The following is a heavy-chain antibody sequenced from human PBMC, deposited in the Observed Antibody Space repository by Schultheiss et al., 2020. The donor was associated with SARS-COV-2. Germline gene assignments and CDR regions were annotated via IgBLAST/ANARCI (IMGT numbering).Heavy chain of an antibody. V-gene: IGHV4-61*02. CDR2: IYTSGST. Sequence: SETLSLTCTVSGGSISSGGYYWSWIRQPPGKGLEWIGRIYTSGSTNYNPSLKSRVTMSVDTSKNQFSLKLSSVTAADTAVYYFARGSGYSYGPFDYWGQGTLVTVSS. D-gene: IGHD5-18*01. CDR1: GGSISSGGYY. J-gene: IGHJ4*02. CDR3: ARGSGYSYGPFDY.